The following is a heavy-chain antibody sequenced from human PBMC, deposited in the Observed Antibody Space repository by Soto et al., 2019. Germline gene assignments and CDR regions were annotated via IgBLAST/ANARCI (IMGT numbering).Heavy chain of an antibody. J-gene: IGHJ6*02. CDR1: GGSISSYY. CDR3: ASGGYQLMYYYYGMDV. D-gene: IGHD2-2*01. V-gene: IGHV4-59*01. Sequence: ASETLSLTCTVSGGSISSYYWSWIRQPPGKGLEWIGYIYYSGSTNYNPSLKSRVTISVDTSKNQFTLKLSSVTAADTAVYYCASGGYQLMYYYYGMDVWGQGTTVTVSS. CDR2: IYYSGST.